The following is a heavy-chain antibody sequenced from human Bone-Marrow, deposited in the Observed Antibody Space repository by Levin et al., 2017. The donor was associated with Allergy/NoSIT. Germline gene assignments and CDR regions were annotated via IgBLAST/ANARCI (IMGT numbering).Heavy chain of an antibody. CDR1: GDSISGSASYDYY. Sequence: PSETLSLTCTVSGDSISGSASYDYYWSWIRQPPGKGPEWLGYINYSGNRYYNPSLSSRLTISIDTSKNQFSLKVNSVTAADTAVYYCARDFVKFGQHDALDVWGQGTLVTVSS. CDR2: INYSGNR. D-gene: IGHD3-10*01. V-gene: IGHV4-30-4*01. CDR3: ARDFVKFGQHDALDV. J-gene: IGHJ3*01.